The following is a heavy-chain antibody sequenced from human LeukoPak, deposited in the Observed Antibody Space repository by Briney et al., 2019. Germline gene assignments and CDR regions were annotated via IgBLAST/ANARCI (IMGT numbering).Heavy chain of an antibody. CDR3: ARDGITGTKGDY. CDR2: INHSGST. D-gene: IGHD1-7*01. CDR1: GGSINSSGYF. Sequence: SETLSLTCSVSGGSINSSGYFWGWIRQPPGKGLEWIGEINHSGSTNYNPSLKSRVTISVDTSKNQFSLKLSSVTAADTAVYYCARDGITGTKGDYWGQGTLVTVSS. V-gene: IGHV4-39*07. J-gene: IGHJ4*02.